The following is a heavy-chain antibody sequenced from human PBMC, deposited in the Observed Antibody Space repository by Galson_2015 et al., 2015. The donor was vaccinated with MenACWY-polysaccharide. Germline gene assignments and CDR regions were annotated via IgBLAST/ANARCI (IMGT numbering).Heavy chain of an antibody. CDR1: GFTFSSYG. Sequence: SLRLSCAASGFTFSSYGMHWVRQAPGKGLEWVAFIRYDGSNKYYADSVKGRFTIPRDNSKNTLYLQMNSLRAEDTAVYYCANKQFDYWGQGTLVTVSS. V-gene: IGHV3-30*02. J-gene: IGHJ4*02. CDR2: IRYDGSNK. CDR3: ANKQFDY.